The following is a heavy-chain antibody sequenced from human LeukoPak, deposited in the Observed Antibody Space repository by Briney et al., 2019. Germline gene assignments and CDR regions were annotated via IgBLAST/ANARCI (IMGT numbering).Heavy chain of an antibody. CDR1: GYTFTGYY. V-gene: IGHV1-2*04. Sequence: ASVTASCTASGYTFTGYYMHWVRQAPGQGLEWMGWINPNSGGTNYAQKFQGWVTMTRDTSISTAYMELSRLRSDDTAVYYCARDSASSGWSSYYYYGMDVWGQGTTVTVSS. CDR2: INPNSGGT. CDR3: ARDSASSGWSSYYYYGMDV. J-gene: IGHJ6*02. D-gene: IGHD6-19*01.